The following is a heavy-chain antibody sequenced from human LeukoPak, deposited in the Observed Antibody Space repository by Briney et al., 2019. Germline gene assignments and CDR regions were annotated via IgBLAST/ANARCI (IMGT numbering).Heavy chain of an antibody. D-gene: IGHD2-2*01. V-gene: IGHV1-69*04. CDR2: IIPILGIA. CDR3: ARDPGCFVVPAAG. J-gene: IGHJ4*01. Sequence: SVKVSCKASGGTFSSYTISWVRQAPGQGLEWMGRIIPILGIANYAQKFQGRVTITADKSTSTDYMELSSLRSEDPAVYYCARDPGCFVVPAAGWGHGTLVTVSS. CDR1: GGTFSSYT.